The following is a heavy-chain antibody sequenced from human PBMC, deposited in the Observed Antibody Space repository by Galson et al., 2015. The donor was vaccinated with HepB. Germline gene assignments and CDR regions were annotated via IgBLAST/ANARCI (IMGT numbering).Heavy chain of an antibody. CDR2: ISAYNGNT. CDR1: GYTFTSYG. D-gene: IGHD2-2*01. CDR3: ARIDGSTSRYNWFDP. V-gene: IGHV1-18*01. J-gene: IGHJ5*02. Sequence: SVKVSCKASGYTFTSYGISWVRQAPGQGLEWMGWISAYNGNTNYAQKLQGRVTMTTDTSTSTAYMELRSLRSDDTAVYYCARIDGSTSRYNWFDPWGQGTLVTVSS.